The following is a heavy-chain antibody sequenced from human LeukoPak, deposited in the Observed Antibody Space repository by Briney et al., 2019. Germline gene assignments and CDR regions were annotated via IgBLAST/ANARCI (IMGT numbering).Heavy chain of an antibody. Sequence: GGSLRLSCAASGFTFSSYVMSWVRQAPGKGLEWVSRISGSGSSTNYADSVKGRFTISRDNSKSTLYLQMNSLRVEDTAVYYCAKGAHVGYSYANYWGQGTLVTVSS. CDR2: ISGSGSST. CDR1: GFTFSSYV. J-gene: IGHJ4*02. CDR3: AKGAHVGYSYANY. V-gene: IGHV3-23*01. D-gene: IGHD5-18*01.